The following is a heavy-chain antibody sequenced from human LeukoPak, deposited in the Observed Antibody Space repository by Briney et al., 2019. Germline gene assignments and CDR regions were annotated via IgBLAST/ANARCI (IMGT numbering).Heavy chain of an antibody. V-gene: IGHV3-23*01. D-gene: IGHD3-3*01. CDR1: GFTFSSYA. Sequence: GGSLRLSCAASGFTFSSYAMSWVRQAPGKGLEWVSAISGSGGSTYYAGSVKSRFTISRDNSKNTLYLQMNSLRAEDTAVYYCAKDLWESGLKAFDYWGQGTLVTVSS. CDR2: ISGSGGST. CDR3: AKDLWESGLKAFDY. J-gene: IGHJ4*02.